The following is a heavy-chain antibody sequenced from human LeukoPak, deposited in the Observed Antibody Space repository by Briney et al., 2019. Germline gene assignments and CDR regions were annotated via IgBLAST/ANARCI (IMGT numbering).Heavy chain of an antibody. D-gene: IGHD3-10*01. CDR1: GGSISSGGYY. Sequence: PSETLSLTCTVSGGSISSGGYYWSWIRQAPGKGLEWVSYISDSSSLTYYADSVKGRFTISRDNAKNSLSLQLNSLRDEDTAVYFCAKVIRGGYGMDVWGQGTTVTVSS. V-gene: IGHV3-11*06. J-gene: IGHJ6*02. CDR3: AKVIRGGYGMDV. CDR2: ISDSSSLT.